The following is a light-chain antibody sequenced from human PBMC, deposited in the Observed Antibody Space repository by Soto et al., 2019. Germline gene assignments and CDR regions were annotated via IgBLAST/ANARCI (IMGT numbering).Light chain of an antibody. CDR2: DVS. CDR3: SSYTSSNTHV. Sequence: QSVLTQPASVSGSPGQSSTISCTGTSSDVGGYNYVSWYQQHPGKAPKLMIYDVSNRPSGVSNRFSGSKSDNTASLTISGLQAEDEADYYCSSYTSSNTHVFGTGTKVTVL. CDR1: SSDVGGYNY. V-gene: IGLV2-14*01. J-gene: IGLJ1*01.